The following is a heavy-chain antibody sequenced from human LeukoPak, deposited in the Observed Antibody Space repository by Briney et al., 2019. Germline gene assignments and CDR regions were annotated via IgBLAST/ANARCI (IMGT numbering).Heavy chain of an antibody. CDR3: AKDSAFYYIDA. V-gene: IGHV3-21*01. J-gene: IGHJ6*03. CDR2: ISSSNSYI. Sequence: NPGGSLRLSCAASGFTFSIYSMNWVRQAPGKGLEWVSSISSSNSYIYYADSVKGRFTISRDNAKNSLYLQMNSLKGDDTAVYYCAKDSAFYYIDAWGKGTTVTISS. CDR1: GFTFSIYS. D-gene: IGHD3-10*01.